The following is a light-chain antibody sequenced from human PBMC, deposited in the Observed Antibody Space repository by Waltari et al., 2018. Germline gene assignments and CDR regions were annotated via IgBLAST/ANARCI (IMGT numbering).Light chain of an antibody. CDR1: TSNIGAGYD. J-gene: IGLJ1*01. CDR3: QSYDSSLSGYV. V-gene: IGLV1-40*01. Sequence: QSVLTQPPSVSGAPGQWVTISCTGSTSNIGAGYDVHWYQQFPGTAPKLLIHANNHRPSGVPARFSGSKSDTPASLAITGLQAEDEADYYCQSYDSSLSGYVFGTGTKVTVL. CDR2: ANN.